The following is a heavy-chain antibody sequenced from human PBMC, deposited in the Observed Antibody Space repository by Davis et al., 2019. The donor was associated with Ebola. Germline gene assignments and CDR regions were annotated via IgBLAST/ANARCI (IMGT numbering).Heavy chain of an antibody. J-gene: IGHJ4*02. CDR2: TYNRSKWYN. V-gene: IGHV6-1*01. D-gene: IGHD6-19*01. CDR1: GDSVSSNSAT. CDR3: ARGVMKGASGWFFNY. Sequence: SQTLSLTCAISGDSVSSNSATWNWIRQSPSRGLEWLGRTYNRSKWYNDYAVSVKSRVTINPDTSKNQFSLLMTSVTPEDTAVYYCARGVMKGASGWFFNYWGQGTLVTVSS.